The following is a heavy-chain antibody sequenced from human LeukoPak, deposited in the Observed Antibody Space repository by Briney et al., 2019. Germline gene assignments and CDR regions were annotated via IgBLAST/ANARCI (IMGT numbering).Heavy chain of an antibody. V-gene: IGHV3-7*01. D-gene: IGHD2-2*01. Sequence: GGSLRLSCEASAFTFRNYWMSWVRQAPGKGLEWVANIKHDGSEKYYVDSVKGRFTISRDNAKNSLCLQMNNLRAEDTAVYYCARYCSSTSCNDAFDMWGQGTMVTVSS. CDR1: AFTFRNYW. CDR2: IKHDGSEK. J-gene: IGHJ3*02. CDR3: ARYCSSTSCNDAFDM.